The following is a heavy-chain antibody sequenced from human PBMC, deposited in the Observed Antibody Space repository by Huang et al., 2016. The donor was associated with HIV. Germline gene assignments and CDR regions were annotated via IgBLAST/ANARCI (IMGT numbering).Heavy chain of an antibody. CDR2: TNPGEPS. Sequence: QVRLEQWGEGVVKPSEPLSLTCAVYGASFRNYYWTWVRQSPVQGLQWIRETRIKGRKWIGETNPGEPSNYKPTFESRLNLSTEIVTNQFSRRLRAMTAADAAVYYGARIPTPSYYDPWSISSVDEDFFYFNMDLWGRGTSVTVSS. J-gene: IGHJ6*02. V-gene: IGHV4-34*02. D-gene: IGHD3-3*01. CDR1: GASFRNYY. CDR3: ARIPTPSYYDPWSISSVDEDFFYFNMDL.